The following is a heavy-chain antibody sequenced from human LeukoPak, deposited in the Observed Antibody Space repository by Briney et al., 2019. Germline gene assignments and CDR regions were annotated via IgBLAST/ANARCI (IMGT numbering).Heavy chain of an antibody. CDR2: ISSSGSTI. D-gene: IGHD6-13*01. J-gene: IGHJ4*02. CDR3: AREDSTLDY. Sequence: GGSLRLSCAASGFTISSYEMNWVRQAPGKGLEWVSYISSSGSTIYYADSVKGRFTISRDNAKNSLYLQMNSLRAEDTAVYYCAREDSTLDYWGQGTLVTVSS. CDR1: GFTISSYE. V-gene: IGHV3-48*03.